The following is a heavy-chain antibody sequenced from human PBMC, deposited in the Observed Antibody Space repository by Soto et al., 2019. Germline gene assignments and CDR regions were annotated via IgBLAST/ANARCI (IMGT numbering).Heavy chain of an antibody. Sequence: EVQLLESGGDLVQPGGSLRLSCAASGFTFSSYAMGWVRQAPGTGLEWVSVIDGSGGDRSLADSVKGRFTISRDNSKNPLYWQMDRLRVEDTARYFWAKEIVVVAYVEPSPFDFGGQGPLVTVSS. J-gene: IGHJ4*02. CDR1: GFTFSSYA. CDR3: AKEIVVVAYVEPSPFDF. D-gene: IGHD3-22*01. V-gene: IGHV3-23*01. CDR2: IDGSGGDR.